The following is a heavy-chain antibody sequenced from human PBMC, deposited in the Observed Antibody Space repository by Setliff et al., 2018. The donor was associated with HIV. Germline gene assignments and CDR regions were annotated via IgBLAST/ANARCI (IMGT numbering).Heavy chain of an antibody. CDR1: GFAFSYYG. J-gene: IGHJ4*02. Sequence: GGSLRLSCAASGFAFSYYGMHWVRQAPGKGLEWVTSIRYDGSYKYYADSVRGRFTISRDNSKNTLYLQMNSLRAEDTAVYFCAKDGSDNFWSGYYVVARRGMDVWGPGTLVTVSS. V-gene: IGHV3-30*02. CDR2: IRYDGSYK. D-gene: IGHD3-3*01. CDR3: AKDGSDNFWSGYYVVARRGMDV.